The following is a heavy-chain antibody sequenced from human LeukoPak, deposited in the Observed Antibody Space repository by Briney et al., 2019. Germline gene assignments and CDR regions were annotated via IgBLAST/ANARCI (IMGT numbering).Heavy chain of an antibody. CDR2: INHSGST. Sequence: PSETLSLTCAVYGGSFSGYYWSWIRQPPGKGLEWIGEINHSGSTNYNPSLKSRVTISVDTSKNQFSLKLSSVTAADTAVYYCARHNLLWFGETWVWFDPWGQGTLVTVSS. V-gene: IGHV4-34*01. CDR1: GGSFSGYY. CDR3: ARHNLLWFGETWVWFDP. J-gene: IGHJ5*02. D-gene: IGHD3-10*01.